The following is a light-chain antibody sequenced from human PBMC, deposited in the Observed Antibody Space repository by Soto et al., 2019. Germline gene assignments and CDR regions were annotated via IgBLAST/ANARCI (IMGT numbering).Light chain of an antibody. V-gene: IGKV3-11*01. Sequence: EIVFAQSSATLSLSPGERATLSCRASQSVSSFLAWYQQKPGQAPRLLIYDASHRATGIPARFSGSGSGTDFTLTISSLEPEDFAVYYCQQRSNWPKTFGQGTKVDIK. CDR2: DAS. CDR1: QSVSSF. J-gene: IGKJ1*01. CDR3: QQRSNWPKT.